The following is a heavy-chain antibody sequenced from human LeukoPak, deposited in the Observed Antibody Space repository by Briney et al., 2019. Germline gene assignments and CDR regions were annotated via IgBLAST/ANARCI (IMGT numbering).Heavy chain of an antibody. CDR3: ARVVGAYTPEYFDL. D-gene: IGHD1-26*01. Sequence: SETLSLTCTVSGGYISSYYWSWIRQPPGKGLEWIEYIYYSGSTNYNPSLKSRVTISVDTSKNQFSLKLSSVTAAATAVYYCARVVGAYTPEYFDLWGRGTLVTVSS. J-gene: IGHJ2*01. CDR2: IYYSGST. CDR1: GGYISSYY. V-gene: IGHV4-59*01.